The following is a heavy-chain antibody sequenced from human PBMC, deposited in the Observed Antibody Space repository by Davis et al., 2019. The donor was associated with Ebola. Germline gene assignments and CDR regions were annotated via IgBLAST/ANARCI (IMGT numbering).Heavy chain of an antibody. V-gene: IGHV3-21*04. D-gene: IGHD6-6*01. CDR2: ISSSSSYI. Sequence: GESLKISCAASGFTFSSYSMNWVRQAPGKGLEWVSSISSSSSYIYYADSVKGRFTISRDNAKNSLYLQMNSLRAEDTAVYYCAKDWLYKQLVSYYYYGMDVWGQGTTVTVSS. CDR3: AKDWLYKQLVSYYYYGMDV. J-gene: IGHJ6*02. CDR1: GFTFSSYS.